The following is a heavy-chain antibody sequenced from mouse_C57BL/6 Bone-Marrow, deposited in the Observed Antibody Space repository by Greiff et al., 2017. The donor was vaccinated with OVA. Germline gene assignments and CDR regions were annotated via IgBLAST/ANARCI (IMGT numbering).Heavy chain of an antibody. Sequence: EVQLQQSGSELVKPGASVKISCKASGYTFTDYYMNWVKQSHGKSLEWIGDINPNNGGTSYNQKFKGKATLTVDKSSSTAYMELRSLTSEDSAVYYCATRGDYWGQGTTLTVSS. V-gene: IGHV1-26*01. CDR1: GYTFTDYY. CDR3: ATRGDY. J-gene: IGHJ2*01. CDR2: INPNNGGT.